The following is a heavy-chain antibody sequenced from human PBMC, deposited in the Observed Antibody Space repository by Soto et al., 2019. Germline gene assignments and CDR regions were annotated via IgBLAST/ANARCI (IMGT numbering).Heavy chain of an antibody. CDR3: ARDGYDGSGSPYPAY. V-gene: IGHV4-61*08. CDR2: IYYLGST. J-gene: IGHJ4*02. CDR1: GGSISSGDYH. Sequence: PSETLSLTCTVSGGSISSGDYHWSWIRQSPGKGLEWIGYIYYLGSTDYNPSLKSRVTISVDTSKRQFSLRLTSVTAADTAVYYCARDGYDGSGSPYPAYWGPGTQVTVSS. D-gene: IGHD3-10*01.